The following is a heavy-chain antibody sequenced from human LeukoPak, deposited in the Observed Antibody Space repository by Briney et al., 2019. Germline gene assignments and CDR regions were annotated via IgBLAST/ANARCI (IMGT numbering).Heavy chain of an antibody. Sequence: ASVTVSCTASGSTFTTNNIHCVRHSPRHRPEWMGRINPNSDDTKYAQKFQGSVTMTRDTSISTAYMELSSLRSDDTAVFYCGRTWIEVWSPDFDYWGQGTLVTVSS. V-gene: IGHV1-2*06. CDR1: GSTFTTNN. D-gene: IGHD5-18*01. CDR2: INPNSDDT. CDR3: GRTWIEVWSPDFDY. J-gene: IGHJ4*02.